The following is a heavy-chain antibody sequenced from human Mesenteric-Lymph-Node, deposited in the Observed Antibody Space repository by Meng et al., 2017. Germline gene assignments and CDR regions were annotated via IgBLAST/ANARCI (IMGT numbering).Heavy chain of an antibody. J-gene: IGHJ1*01. CDR2: INPNSGGT. V-gene: IGHV1-2*02. D-gene: IGHD3-22*01. CDR3: ASENSSGYLGYFQH. CDR1: GYTFTGYY. Sequence: QVALVQAGGGVKKPGASVKVSCKASGYTFTGYYMHWVRQAPGQGLEWMGWINPNSGGTNYAQKFQGRVTMTRDTSISTAYMELSRLRSDDTAVYYCASENSSGYLGYFQHWGQGTLVTVSS.